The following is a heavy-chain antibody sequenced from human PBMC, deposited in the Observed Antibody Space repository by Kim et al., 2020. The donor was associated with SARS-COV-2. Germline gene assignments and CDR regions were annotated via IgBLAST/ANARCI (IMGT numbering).Heavy chain of an antibody. J-gene: IGHJ4*02. CDR2: IYYSGST. CDR1: GGSISSSSYY. Sequence: SETLSLTCTVSGGSISSSSYYWGWIRQPPGKGLEWIGSIYYSGSTYYNPSLKSRVTISVDTSKNQFSLKLSSVTAADTAVYYCARRTSLRYFDWLFADWGQGTLVTVSS. D-gene: IGHD3-9*01. CDR3: ARRTSLRYFDWLFAD. V-gene: IGHV4-39*01.